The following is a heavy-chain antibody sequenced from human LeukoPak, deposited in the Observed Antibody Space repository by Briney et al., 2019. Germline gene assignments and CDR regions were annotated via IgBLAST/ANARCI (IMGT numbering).Heavy chain of an antibody. V-gene: IGHV1-69*04. CDR2: IIPILGLA. D-gene: IGHD1-26*01. CDR3: ATVGATMFDY. J-gene: IGHJ4*02. CDR1: GGTFSSYA. Sequence: ASVKVSCKASGGTFSSYAISWVRQAPGQGLEWMGRIIPILGLANSAQKFQGRVTITADTSTDTAYMELSSLRSEDTAVYYCATVGATMFDYWGQGTLVTVSS.